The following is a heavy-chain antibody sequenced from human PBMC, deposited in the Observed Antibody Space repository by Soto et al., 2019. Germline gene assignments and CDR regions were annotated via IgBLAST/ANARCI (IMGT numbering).Heavy chain of an antibody. J-gene: IGHJ3*02. CDR3: AKEEGGIAADGNRDAFDI. Sequence: QVQLVESGGGVVQPGRSLRLSCAASGFTFSSYGMHWVRQAPGKGLEWVAVISYDGSNKYYADSVKGRFTISRDNSKNTLYLQMNSLRAEDTAVCYCAKEEGGIAADGNRDAFDIWGQGTMVTVSS. CDR1: GFTFSSYG. D-gene: IGHD6-13*01. V-gene: IGHV3-30*18. CDR2: ISYDGSNK.